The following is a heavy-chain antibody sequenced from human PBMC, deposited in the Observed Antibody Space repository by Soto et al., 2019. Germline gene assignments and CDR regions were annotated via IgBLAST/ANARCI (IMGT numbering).Heavy chain of an antibody. Sequence: QVQLQESGPGLVKPSQTLSLTCTVSGCSISSGGYYWSWIRQHPGKGLACIGYIYYSGSTYYNPSLKSRVTISVDTSENQFSLKLSSVTAADTAVYYCARYGSGSYYPTTFDYWGQGTLVTVSS. V-gene: IGHV4-31*03. CDR3: ARYGSGSYYPTTFDY. CDR2: IYYSGST. D-gene: IGHD3-10*01. CDR1: GCSISSGGYY. J-gene: IGHJ4*02.